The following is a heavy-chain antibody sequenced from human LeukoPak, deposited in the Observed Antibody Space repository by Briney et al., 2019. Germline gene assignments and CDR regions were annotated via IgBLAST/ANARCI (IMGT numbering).Heavy chain of an antibody. CDR2: ISAHNGNT. Sequence: GASVKVSCKASGYTFTSYGISWVRQAPGQGLEWMGWISAHNGNTNYAQKLQGRVTMTTDTSTSTAYMELRSLRSDDTAVYYCARERTMVRGVILPNDYWGQGTLVTVSS. J-gene: IGHJ4*02. D-gene: IGHD3-10*01. CDR3: ARERTMVRGVILPNDY. CDR1: GYTFTSYG. V-gene: IGHV1-18*01.